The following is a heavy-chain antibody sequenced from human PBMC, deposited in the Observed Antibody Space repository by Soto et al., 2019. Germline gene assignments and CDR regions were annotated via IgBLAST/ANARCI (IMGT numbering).Heavy chain of an antibody. CDR1: GYSFTSYW. V-gene: IGHV5-10-1*01. CDR2: IDPSDSYT. CDR3: ARRVAAAANDYYYYGMAV. D-gene: IGHD6-13*01. Sequence: PGESLKISCKGSGYSFTSYWISWVRQMPGKGLEWMGRIDPSDSYTNYSPSFQGHVTISADKSISTAYLQWSSLKASDTAMYYCARRVAAAANDYYYYGMAVWGQGTTVTVSS. J-gene: IGHJ6*02.